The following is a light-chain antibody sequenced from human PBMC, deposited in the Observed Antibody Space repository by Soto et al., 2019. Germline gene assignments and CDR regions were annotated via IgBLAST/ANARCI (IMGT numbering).Light chain of an antibody. CDR1: ISDVGGYNY. V-gene: IGLV2-8*01. Sequence: QSALTQPPSASGSPGQSVTISCTGTISDVGGYNYVSWYQQHPGKAPKLMIYEVSKRPSGVPDRFSGSKSGNTASLTVSGLQAEDEADYYCSSYAGSNNFVVFGGGTQLTVL. CDR2: EVS. CDR3: SSYAGSNNFVV. J-gene: IGLJ2*01.